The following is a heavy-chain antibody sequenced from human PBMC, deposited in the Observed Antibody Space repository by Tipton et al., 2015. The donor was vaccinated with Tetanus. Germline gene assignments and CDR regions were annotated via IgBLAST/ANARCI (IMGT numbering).Heavy chain of an antibody. Sequence: TLSLTCTVSGDFVTFGSYYWGWIRQPPGKGLEWIGSVYYSGTTYYNASLESRVTISIDTSKRQISMKLTSVTAADTAVYYCATQTDNWFDPWGQGLLVTVSP. V-gene: IGHV4-39*01. CDR2: VYYSGTT. CDR3: ATQTDNWFDP. J-gene: IGHJ5*02. CDR1: GDFVTFGSYY.